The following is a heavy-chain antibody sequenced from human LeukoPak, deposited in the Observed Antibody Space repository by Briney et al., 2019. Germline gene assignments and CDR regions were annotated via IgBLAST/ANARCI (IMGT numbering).Heavy chain of an antibody. CDR2: ICGSGGST. CDR1: GFNFNNCS. V-gene: IGHV3-23*01. Sequence: GSLRLSFSASGFNFNNCSLSWVRQAPGKGLEWGSAICGSGGSTYYADSVKGRFTISRDNSKNTLYLQMNSLRAEDTAVYYCAKAADIVVVDYYYYGMDVWGQGTTVTVSS. CDR3: AKAADIVVVDYYYYGMDV. J-gene: IGHJ6*02. D-gene: IGHD2-15*01.